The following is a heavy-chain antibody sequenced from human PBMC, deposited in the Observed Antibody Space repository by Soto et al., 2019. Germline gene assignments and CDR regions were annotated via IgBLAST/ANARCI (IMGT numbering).Heavy chain of an antibody. CDR2: INPNSGGT. Sequence: QVQLVQSGAEVKKPGASVKVSCKASGYTFTGYYMHWVRQAPGQGLEWMGWINPNSGGTNYAQKFKGCVTKTGDKSISTAYMELSRLRSDDTAVYYCARGYSSSSGLSRVIDYWGQGTLVTVSS. J-gene: IGHJ4*02. CDR1: GYTFTGYY. D-gene: IGHD6-6*01. V-gene: IGHV1-2*04. CDR3: ARGYSSSSGLSRVIDY.